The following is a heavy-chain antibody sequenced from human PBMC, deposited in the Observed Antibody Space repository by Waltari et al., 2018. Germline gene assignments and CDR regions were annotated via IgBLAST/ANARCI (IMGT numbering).Heavy chain of an antibody. D-gene: IGHD3-16*02. V-gene: IGHV4-38-2*01. CDR3: ARSPSLLITFGGVIPRPFDY. CDR2: IYHSGST. Sequence: QVQLQESGPGLVKPSETLSLTCAVSGYSLSSGYYWGWIRQPPGTGLEWIGSIYHSGSTYYNPSLKSRVTISVDTSKNQFSLKLSSVTAADTAVYYCARSPSLLITFGGVIPRPFDYWGQGTLVTVSS. CDR1: GYSLSSGYY. J-gene: IGHJ4*02.